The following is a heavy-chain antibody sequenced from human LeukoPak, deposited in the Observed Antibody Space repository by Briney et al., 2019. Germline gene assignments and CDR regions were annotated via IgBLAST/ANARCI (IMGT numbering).Heavy chain of an antibody. CDR3: ARDDGGTYLTCLNY. Sequence: PSETLSLTCTVSGGSISSYYWSWIRQPPGKGLEWIGFIFYSGTTNYNPSLKSRVTISVDTSKNQFSLKLSSVTAADTAVYYCARDDGGTYLTCLNYWGQGTLVTVSS. V-gene: IGHV4-59*01. J-gene: IGHJ4*02. D-gene: IGHD1-26*01. CDR2: IFYSGTT. CDR1: GGSISSYY.